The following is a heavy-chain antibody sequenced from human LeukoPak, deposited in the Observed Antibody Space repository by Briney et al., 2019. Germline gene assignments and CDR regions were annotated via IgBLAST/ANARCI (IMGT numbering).Heavy chain of an antibody. V-gene: IGHV3-48*01. J-gene: IGHJ6*03. D-gene: IGHD4-17*01. CDR1: GFTFSSYE. CDR3: ARGTSKTTVTTHYYYYYYMDV. Sequence: PGGSLRLSCAASGFTFSSYEMNWVRQAPGKGLEWVSYISSSSSNIYYADSAKGRFTISRDNAKNSLYLQMNSLRAEDTAVYYCARGTSKTTVTTHYYYYYYMDVWGKGTTVTVSS. CDR2: ISSSSSNI.